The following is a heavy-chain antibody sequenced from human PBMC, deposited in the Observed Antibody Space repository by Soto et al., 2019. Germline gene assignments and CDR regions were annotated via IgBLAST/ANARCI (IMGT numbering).Heavy chain of an antibody. J-gene: IGHJ4*02. D-gene: IGHD2-15*01. CDR3: ARHRPYSSPFYFDS. V-gene: IGHV4-59*08. CDR1: GGSISKYY. CDR2: IYYSGST. Sequence: QVQLQESGPGLVKPSETLSLTCTVSGGSISKYYWSWIRQPPGEGLEWIGYIYYSGSTSYNPSHKSRVPXXVXSXXNQCSLRLSSVTAADTALYYCARHRPYSSPFYFDSWGQGTLVTVSS.